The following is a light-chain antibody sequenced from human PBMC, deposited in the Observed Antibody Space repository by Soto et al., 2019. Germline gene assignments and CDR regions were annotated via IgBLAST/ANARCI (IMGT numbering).Light chain of an antibody. CDR2: GAS. Sequence: EIVMTQSPATLSVSPGERVTLSCRASQNIVNNLAWYQQKPGQGPWLLIYGASTRATGVPARFSGSGSGTEFTLTISSLQSEDFALYYCQQYYSSPLTFGPGTKLDVK. CDR1: QNIVNN. CDR3: QQYYSSPLT. V-gene: IGKV3-15*01. J-gene: IGKJ3*01.